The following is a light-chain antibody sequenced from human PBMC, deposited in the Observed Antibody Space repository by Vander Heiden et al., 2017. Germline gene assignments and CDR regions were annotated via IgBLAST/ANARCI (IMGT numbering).Light chain of an antibody. V-gene: IGKV3-20*01. J-gene: IGKJ5*01. Sequence: IVLKPSPGTLSLSPGERAAISCRASQSVCSSYLAWYQQKPGQAPRLLIYGASSRATGIPDRFSGSGCGTDFTLTISRLEPEDFAVYYCQQDGSSPPITFGQGTLLEIK. CDR3: QQDGSSPPIT. CDR2: GAS. CDR1: QSVCSSY.